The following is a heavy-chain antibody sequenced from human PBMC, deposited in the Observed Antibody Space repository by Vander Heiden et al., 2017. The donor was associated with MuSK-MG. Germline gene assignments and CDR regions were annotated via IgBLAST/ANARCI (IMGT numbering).Heavy chain of an antibody. V-gene: IGHV3-21*01. Sequence: EVQLVDSGRGLVKPGVWLRLFCASSRFPFSSYSMNWVRQAPGKGLGWVSSISSSSSYIYYADSVKGRFTISRDNAKNSLYLQMNSRRAEDTAVYYCARDHDSSGYYGYWGQGTLVTVSS. D-gene: IGHD3-22*01. J-gene: IGHJ4*02. CDR1: RFPFSSYS. CDR2: ISSSSSYI. CDR3: ARDHDSSGYYGY.